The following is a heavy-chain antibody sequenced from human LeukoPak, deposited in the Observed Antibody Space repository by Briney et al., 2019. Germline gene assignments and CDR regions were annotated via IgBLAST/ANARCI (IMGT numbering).Heavy chain of an antibody. D-gene: IGHD2-15*01. CDR1: EFTFNNHD. CDR3: AKPRDIDSWAFDV. CDR2: ISYDGRNK. Sequence: GVSLRLSCAASEFTFNNHDMLWVRQAPGKGLEWVAAISYDGRNKYYADSVKGRFTISRDNSKNTLNLQMNSLRAEDTAVFYCAKPRDIDSWAFDVWGRGTMVTVSS. J-gene: IGHJ3*01. V-gene: IGHV3-30*18.